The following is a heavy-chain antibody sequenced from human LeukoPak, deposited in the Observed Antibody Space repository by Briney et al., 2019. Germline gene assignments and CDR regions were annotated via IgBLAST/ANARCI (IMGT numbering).Heavy chain of an antibody. CDR3: AKGDGFAQTTYFDY. CDR2: LSGSGGST. Sequence: GGSLRLSCAASRFTFSSYAMSWVSQAQGKGLEWVLGLSGSGGSTNYADSVKGRFTISRDNSKNTLYLQMNSLGAKDTAVYFCAKGDGFAQTTYFDYWGQGSLVTVSS. CDR1: RFTFSSYA. V-gene: IGHV3-23*01. D-gene: IGHD5-24*01. J-gene: IGHJ4*02.